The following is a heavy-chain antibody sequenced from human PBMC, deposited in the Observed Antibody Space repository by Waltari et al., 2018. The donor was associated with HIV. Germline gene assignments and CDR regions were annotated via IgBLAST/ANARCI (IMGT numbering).Heavy chain of an antibody. V-gene: IGHV1-69*08. D-gene: IGHD2-2*01. Sequence: QVQLVQSGAEVKKPGSSVKVSCKASGAIVISYTISWVRQAPGQGLEWMARRNPSRGTADYEKEFQARVTVSADKATYAAYMELTSLGSDDTAIYYGARECRFLRSSASDRPMDAFDKWGQGTKVTVSS. J-gene: IGHJ3*02. CDR3: ARECRFLRSSASDRPMDAFDK. CDR1: GAIVISYT. CDR2: RNPSRGTA.